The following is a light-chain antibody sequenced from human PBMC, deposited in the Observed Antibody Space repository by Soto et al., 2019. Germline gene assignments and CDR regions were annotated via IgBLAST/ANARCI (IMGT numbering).Light chain of an antibody. Sequence: IVSIQSPGTLSLSPGERATVSCRASQSVSNNFLAWHQQQPDQAPRLLIYGASNRATGLPGRFSGSGSGTDFTLTISRLEPEDVAEYYCQQYGSSGTFGQGTKVDIK. CDR2: GAS. CDR1: QSVSNNF. J-gene: IGKJ1*01. CDR3: QQYGSSGT. V-gene: IGKV3-20*01.